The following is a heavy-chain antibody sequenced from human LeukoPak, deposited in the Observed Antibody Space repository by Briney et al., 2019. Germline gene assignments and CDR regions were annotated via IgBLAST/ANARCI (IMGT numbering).Heavy chain of an antibody. V-gene: IGHV1-2*02. CDR3: AREEDIVVVPAAFDI. Sequence: ASVKVSCKASGYTFTGYYMHWVRQAPGQGLEWMGWINPNSGGTNYAQKFQGRVTMTRDTSTSTAYMELSRVRSDDTAVYYCAREEDIVVVPAAFDIWGQGTMVTVSS. J-gene: IGHJ3*02. CDR2: INPNSGGT. CDR1: GYTFTGYY. D-gene: IGHD2-2*01.